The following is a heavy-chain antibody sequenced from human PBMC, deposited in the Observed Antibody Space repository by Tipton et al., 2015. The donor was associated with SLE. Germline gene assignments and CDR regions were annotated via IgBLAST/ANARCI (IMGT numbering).Heavy chain of an antibody. J-gene: IGHJ2*01. Sequence: SLRLSCAASGFTFSSYSMNWVRQAPGKGLEWVSYISSSSSTIYYADSVKGRFTISRDNAKNSLYLQMNSLRAEDTALYYCARDRRNYGSSRYFDLWGRGTLVTVSS. CDR1: GFTFSSYS. D-gene: IGHD3-10*01. V-gene: IGHV3-48*01. CDR3: ARDRRNYGSSRYFDL. CDR2: ISSSSSTI.